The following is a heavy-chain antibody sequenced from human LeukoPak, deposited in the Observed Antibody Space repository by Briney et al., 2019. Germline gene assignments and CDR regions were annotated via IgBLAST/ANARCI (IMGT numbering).Heavy chain of an antibody. Sequence: KSGGSLRLSCAASGFTFSSYSMNWVRQAPGKGLEWVSSISSSSSYIYYADSVKGRFTISRDNAKNSLYLQMNSLRAEDTAVYYCARGGVDILTGYFDYWGQGTLVTVSS. CDR1: GFTFSSYS. D-gene: IGHD3-9*01. CDR3: ARGGVDILTGYFDY. J-gene: IGHJ4*02. V-gene: IGHV3-21*01. CDR2: ISSSSSYI.